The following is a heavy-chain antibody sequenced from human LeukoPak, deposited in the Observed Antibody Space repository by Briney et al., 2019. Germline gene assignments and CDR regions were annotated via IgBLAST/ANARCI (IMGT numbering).Heavy chain of an antibody. J-gene: IGHJ4*02. D-gene: IGHD4-11*01. CDR1: GITFRNYW. V-gene: IGHV3-74*01. Sequence: SGGSLRLSCAASGITFRNYWMHWVRQAPGKGLEWVSHIIQDSSATFYADSVKGRFTISRDNAKDTLYLQMNSLRAEGTAVYYCATDDYRGLGYWGQGTLVTVSS. CDR2: IIQDSSAT. CDR3: ATDDYRGLGY.